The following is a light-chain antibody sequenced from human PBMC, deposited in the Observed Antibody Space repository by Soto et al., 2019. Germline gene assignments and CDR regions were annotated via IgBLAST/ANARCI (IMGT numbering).Light chain of an antibody. V-gene: IGKV3-15*01. CDR3: QQYASYSPT. J-gene: IGKJ1*01. CDR1: QSVSSN. CDR2: GAS. Sequence: EIVMTQSPATLSVSPGERATLSCRASQSVSSNLAWYQQKPGQAPRLLIYGASTRATGIPARFSGSGSGTEFTLTISSLQPDDFATYYCQQYASYSPTFGQGTKVDIK.